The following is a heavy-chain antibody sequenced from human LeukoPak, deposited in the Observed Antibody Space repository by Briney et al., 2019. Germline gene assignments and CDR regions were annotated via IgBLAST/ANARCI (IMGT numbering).Heavy chain of an antibody. CDR1: GGSFSDYY. D-gene: IGHD2-15*01. Sequence: PSETLSLTCAVYGGSFSDYYWSWIRQPPGKGLEWIGEIDHSGSTNYNPSLKSRVTISVDTSKNQFSLKLSSVTAADTAVYYCARGRRKYCSGGSCYSVAFDIWGQGTMVTVSS. CDR2: IDHSGST. V-gene: IGHV4-34*01. J-gene: IGHJ3*02. CDR3: ARGRRKYCSGGSCYSVAFDI.